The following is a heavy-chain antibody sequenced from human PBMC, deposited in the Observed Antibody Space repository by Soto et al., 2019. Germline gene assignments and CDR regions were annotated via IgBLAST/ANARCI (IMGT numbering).Heavy chain of an antibody. CDR3: ARDGGTYFDY. J-gene: IGHJ4*02. D-gene: IGHD3-16*01. Sequence: EVQLLESGGGLVQPGGSLRLSCAASGFSFSNYGMSWVRQAPGKGLEWVSSLSGSGGSTYYADSVKGRFTISRDNGKNPVCLQMDSLRAEDTAVYYCARDGGTYFDYWGQGTLVTVSS. CDR1: GFSFSNYG. V-gene: IGHV3-23*01. CDR2: LSGSGGST.